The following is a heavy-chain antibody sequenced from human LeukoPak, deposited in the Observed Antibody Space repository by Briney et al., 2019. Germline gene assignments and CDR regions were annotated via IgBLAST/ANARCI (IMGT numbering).Heavy chain of an antibody. CDR2: IYSSGST. V-gene: IGHV4-4*07. CDR3: ARGVSSSWYTRWFDP. J-gene: IGHJ5*02. D-gene: IGHD6-13*01. CDR1: GGSISSYY. Sequence: SETLSLTCTVSGGSISSYYWSWIRQPAGKGLEWIGRIYSSGSTNYNPSLKSRVTMSVDTSKNQFSLKLSSVTAADTAVYYCARGVSSSWYTRWFDPWGQGTLVTVSS.